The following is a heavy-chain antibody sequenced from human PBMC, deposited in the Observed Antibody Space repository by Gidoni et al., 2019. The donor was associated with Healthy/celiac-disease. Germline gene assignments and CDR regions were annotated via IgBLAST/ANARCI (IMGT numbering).Heavy chain of an antibody. D-gene: IGHD5-18*01. CDR2: IYYSGST. J-gene: IGHJ5*02. Sequence: QVQLQESGPGLVKPSQTLSLTCTVSGGSISRGGYYWSWIRQHPGKGREWIGYIYYSGSTYYNPSLKSRVTISVDTSKNQFSLKLSSVTAADTAVYYCARAIRVDTAMVMGGNWFDPWGQGTLVTVSS. CDR1: GGSISRGGYY. CDR3: ARAIRVDTAMVMGGNWFDP. V-gene: IGHV4-31*03.